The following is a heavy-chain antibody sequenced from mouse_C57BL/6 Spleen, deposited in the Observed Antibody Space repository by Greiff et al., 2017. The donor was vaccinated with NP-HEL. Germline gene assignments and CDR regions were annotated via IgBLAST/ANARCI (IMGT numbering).Heavy chain of an antibody. CDR1: GFTFSDYG. CDR3: ARHDGSGYGNYAMDY. V-gene: IGHV5-15*01. CDR2: ISNLAYSI. D-gene: IGHD3-2*02. J-gene: IGHJ4*01. Sequence: EVKVVESGGGLVQPGGSLKLSCAASGFTFSDYGMAWVRQAPRKGPEWVAFISNLAYSIYYADTVTGRFTISRENAKNTLYLEMSSLRSEDTAMYYCARHDGSGYGNYAMDYWGQGTSVTVSS.